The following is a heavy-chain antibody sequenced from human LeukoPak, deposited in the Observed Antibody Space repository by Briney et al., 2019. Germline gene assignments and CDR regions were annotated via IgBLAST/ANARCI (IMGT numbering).Heavy chain of an antibody. Sequence: GRSLRLYCAGSGFTFDDYAMHWVRQAPGQGLEWVSRITWNSGSIGYADSVKGRFTISRDNAKNSLYLQMNSLRDEDTALYYCAKDSSYGYVDYWGQGTLVTVSS. CDR3: AKDSSYGYVDY. CDR1: GFTFDDYA. CDR2: ITWNSGSI. V-gene: IGHV3-9*01. D-gene: IGHD5-18*01. J-gene: IGHJ4*02.